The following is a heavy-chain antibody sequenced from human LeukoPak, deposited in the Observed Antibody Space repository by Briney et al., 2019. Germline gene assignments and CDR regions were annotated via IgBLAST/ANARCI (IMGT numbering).Heavy chain of an antibody. J-gene: IGHJ3*01. CDR2: ISHSGST. CDR1: GGSFSGYY. V-gene: IGHV4-34*01. D-gene: IGHD3-3*01. Sequence: SETLSLTCAVYGGSFSGYYWSWIRQPPGQGLEWIGEISHSGSTNYNPSLKSRVTISVDTSKNQFSLKLSSVPAADTAVYYCARHRERYYGETDSGAFDVWGQGTMLTVS. CDR3: ARHRERYYGETDSGAFDV.